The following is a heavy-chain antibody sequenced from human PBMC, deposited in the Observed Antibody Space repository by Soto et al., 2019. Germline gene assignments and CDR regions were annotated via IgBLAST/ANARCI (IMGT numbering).Heavy chain of an antibody. CDR1: GFTFSSYA. J-gene: IGHJ5*02. D-gene: IGHD6-13*01. Sequence: GGSLRLSCAASGFTFSSYAMHWVRQAPGKGLEWVAVISGSGSNTYYADSVKGRFTISRDNSKNTLYLQMNSLRAEDTAVYYCATRFIAAAGNWFDPWGQGTLVTVSS. V-gene: IGHV3-30-3*01. CDR3: ATRFIAAAGNWFDP. CDR2: ISGSGSNT.